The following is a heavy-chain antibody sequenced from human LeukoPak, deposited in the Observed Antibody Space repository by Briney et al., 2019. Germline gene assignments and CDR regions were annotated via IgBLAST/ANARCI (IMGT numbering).Heavy chain of an antibody. J-gene: IGHJ6*03. CDR2: ISSSGSTI. Sequence: PGGSLRLSCAASGLTFSSYSMNWVRQAPGKGLEWVSYISSSGSTIYYADSVKGRFTISRDNAKNSLYLQMNSLRAEDTAVYYCARVDIVVIYYYYYYMDVWGKGTTVTVSS. D-gene: IGHD2-2*01. CDR1: GLTFSSYS. V-gene: IGHV3-48*04. CDR3: ARVDIVVIYYYYYYMDV.